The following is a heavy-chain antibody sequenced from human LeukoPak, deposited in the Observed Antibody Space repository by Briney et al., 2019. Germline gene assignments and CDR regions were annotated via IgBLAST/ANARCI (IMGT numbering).Heavy chain of an antibody. V-gene: IGHV5-51*01. Sequence: GESLKISCKGSGYSFTSFWIGWVRQKPGKGLEWMAIIYPGDSDTTYSPSFQGQVTISADKSIYTAYLQWSSLKASDTAMYYCARLSAGNYYNGMDVWGQGTTVTVSS. CDR2: IYPGDSDT. J-gene: IGHJ6*02. CDR3: ARLSAGNYYNGMDV. CDR1: GYSFTSFW.